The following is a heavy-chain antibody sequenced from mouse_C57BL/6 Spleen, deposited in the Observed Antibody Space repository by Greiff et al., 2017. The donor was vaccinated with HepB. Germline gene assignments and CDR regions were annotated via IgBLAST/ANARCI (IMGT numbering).Heavy chain of an antibody. V-gene: IGHV1-55*01. CDR2: IYPGSGST. J-gene: IGHJ3*01. CDR1: GYTFTSYW. CDR3: AIGGWMVYDCYYVAY. D-gene: IGHD2-3*01. Sequence: QVQLQQPGAELVKPGASVKMSCKASGYTFTSYWITWVKQRPGQGLEWIGDIYPGSGSTNYNEKFKSKATLTVDTSSSIAYMQLSSLTSADSAVYSCAIGGWMVYDCYYVAYWGQGTLFTVSA.